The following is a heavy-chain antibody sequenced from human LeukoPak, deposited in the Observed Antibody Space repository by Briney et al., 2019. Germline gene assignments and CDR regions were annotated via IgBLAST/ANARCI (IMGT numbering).Heavy chain of an antibody. CDR2: IYTSRST. D-gene: IGHD3-22*01. Sequence: SETLSLTCTVSGGSISSYYWSWIRQPAGKGLEWIGRIYTSRSTNYNPSLKSRVTMSVDTSKNQFSLKLSSVTAADTAVYYCARRAYYYKSSGYLMSGDAFDIWGQGTMVTVSS. CDR3: ARRAYYYKSSGYLMSGDAFDI. V-gene: IGHV4-4*07. CDR1: GGSISSYY. J-gene: IGHJ3*02.